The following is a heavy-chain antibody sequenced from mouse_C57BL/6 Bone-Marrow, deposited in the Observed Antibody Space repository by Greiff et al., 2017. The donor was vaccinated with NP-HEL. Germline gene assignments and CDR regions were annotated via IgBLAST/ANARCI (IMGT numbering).Heavy chain of an antibody. Sequence: VKLVASGGGLVKPGGSLKLSCAASGFTFSDYGMHWVRQAPEKGLEWVAYISSGSSTIYYADTVKGRFTISRDNAKNTLLLQMTSLRSEDTAMYYCARRYYGSGLAYWGQGTLVTVSA. J-gene: IGHJ3*01. CDR3: ARRYYGSGLAY. CDR2: ISSGSSTI. V-gene: IGHV5-17*01. D-gene: IGHD1-1*01. CDR1: GFTFSDYG.